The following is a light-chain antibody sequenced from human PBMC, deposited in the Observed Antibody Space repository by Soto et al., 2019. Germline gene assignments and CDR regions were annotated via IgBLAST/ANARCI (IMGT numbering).Light chain of an antibody. CDR2: GAS. V-gene: IGKV3-15*01. Sequence: EIGMTQSPETLSVSPGERATLSCRASESVSSNLAWYQQKPGQAPRLLIYGASTRATGIPARFSGSGSGTEFTLTISSLQSEDFALYYCQQYNNWLTFGGGTKVEIK. CDR1: ESVSSN. J-gene: IGKJ4*01. CDR3: QQYNNWLT.